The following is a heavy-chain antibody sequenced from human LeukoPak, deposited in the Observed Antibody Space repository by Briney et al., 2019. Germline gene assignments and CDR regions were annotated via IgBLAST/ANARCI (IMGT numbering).Heavy chain of an antibody. Sequence: SETLSLTCSVSGGSISSSTYYWGWIRQLPGKGLEWIGSIYYSGSTCYNPSLKSRVTISVDMSKNQFSLKLSSVTAADTAVYYCASQGGCSSGTCYSRIDYWGQGTLVTVSS. CDR1: GGSISSSTYY. V-gene: IGHV4-39*01. J-gene: IGHJ4*02. CDR2: IYYSGST. CDR3: ASQGGCSSGTCYSRIDY. D-gene: IGHD2-2*01.